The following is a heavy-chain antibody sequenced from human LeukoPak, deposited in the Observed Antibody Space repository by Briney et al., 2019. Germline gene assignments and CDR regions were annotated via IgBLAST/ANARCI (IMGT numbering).Heavy chain of an antibody. D-gene: IGHD4-17*01. CDR2: ISGSGDTT. J-gene: IGHJ6*03. V-gene: IGHV3-23*01. Sequence: PGGSLRLSCATSGFIFSNYAVNWVRQAPGKGLEWVSIISGSGDTTYYADSVKGRFTISRDNSKNTLYLQMNSLRAEDTAVYYCAKTTDNYYYYYMDVWGKGTTVTVSS. CDR1: GFIFSNYA. CDR3: AKTTDNYYYYYMDV.